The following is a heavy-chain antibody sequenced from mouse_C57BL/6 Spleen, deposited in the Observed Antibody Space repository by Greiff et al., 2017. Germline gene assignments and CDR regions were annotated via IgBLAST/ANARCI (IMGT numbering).Heavy chain of an antibody. Sequence: QVQLQQSGPELVKPGASVKISCKASGYAFSSSWMNWVKQRPGKGLEWIGRIYPGDGDTNYNGKFKGKATLTADKSSSTAYMQLSSLTSEDSAVYFCARPDGDEGYWGQGTTLTVSS. V-gene: IGHV1-82*01. CDR2: IYPGDGDT. CDR1: GYAFSSSW. J-gene: IGHJ2*01. CDR3: ARPDGDEGY. D-gene: IGHD3-3*01.